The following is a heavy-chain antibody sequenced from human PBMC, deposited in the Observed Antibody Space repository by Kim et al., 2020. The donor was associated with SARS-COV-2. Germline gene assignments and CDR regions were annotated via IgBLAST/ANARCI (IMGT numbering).Heavy chain of an antibody. V-gene: IGHV4-4*02. J-gene: IGHJ3*02. CDR2: SP. CDR3: ARESEGAFGI. Sequence: SPNYNPSLKSRVTISVDKSKNQVSLRLSSVTAAETAVYYCARESEGAFGIWGQGTMVTVSS.